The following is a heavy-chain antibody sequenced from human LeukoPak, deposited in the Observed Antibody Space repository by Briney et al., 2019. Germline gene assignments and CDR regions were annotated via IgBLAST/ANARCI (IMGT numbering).Heavy chain of an antibody. CDR1: NGSFSDYN. D-gene: IGHD3-10*01. CDR3: ARGLRRITMVRGVTQNWFDP. CDR2: IYYSGST. V-gene: IGHV4-34*01. J-gene: IGHJ5*02. Sequence: SETLSLTCAVYNGSFSDYNWNWIRQPPGKGLEWIGSIYYSGSTYYNPSLKSRVTISVDTSKNQFSLKLSSVTAADTAVYYCARGLRRITMVRGVTQNWFDPWGQGTLVTVSS.